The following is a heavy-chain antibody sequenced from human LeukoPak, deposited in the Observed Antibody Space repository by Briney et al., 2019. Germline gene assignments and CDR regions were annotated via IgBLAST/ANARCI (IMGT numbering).Heavy chain of an antibody. CDR3: ARAARGSGYSP. Sequence: GGSLRLSCAASGFTFSSYGMPWVRQAPGKGLEWVAVIWYDGSNKYYADSVKGRFTISRDNSKNTLYLQMNSLRAEDTAVYYCARAARGSGYSPWGRGTLVTVSS. J-gene: IGHJ5*02. CDR2: IWYDGSNK. V-gene: IGHV3-33*01. CDR1: GFTFSSYG. D-gene: IGHD3-3*01.